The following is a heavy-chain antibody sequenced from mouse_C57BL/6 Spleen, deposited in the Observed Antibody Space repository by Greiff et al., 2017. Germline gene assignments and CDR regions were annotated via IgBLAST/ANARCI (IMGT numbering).Heavy chain of an antibody. J-gene: IGHJ1*03. V-gene: IGHV1-80*01. CDR1: GYAFSSYW. Sequence: LVESGAELVKPGASVKISCKASGYAFSSYWMNWVKQRPGKGLEWIGQIYPGDGDTNYNGKFKGKATLTADKSSSTAYMQLSSLTSEDSAVYFCARESGPDRYFDVWGTGTTVTVSS. CDR3: ARESGPDRYFDV. CDR2: IYPGDGDT.